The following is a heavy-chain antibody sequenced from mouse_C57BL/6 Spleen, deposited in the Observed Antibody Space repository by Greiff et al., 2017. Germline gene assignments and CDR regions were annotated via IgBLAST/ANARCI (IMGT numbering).Heavy chain of an antibody. D-gene: IGHD2-4*01. V-gene: IGHV1-55*01. CDR2: IYPGSGST. CDR1: GYTFTSYW. J-gene: IGHJ3*01. Sequence: QVQLQQPGAELVKPGASVKMSCKASGYTFTSYWITWVKQRPGQGLEWIGDIYPGSGSTTYNEKFKSKATLTVDTSSSTAYMQLSSLTSEDSAVYYCARRVYDYGGVFADWGQGTLVTVSA. CDR3: ARRVYDYGGVFAD.